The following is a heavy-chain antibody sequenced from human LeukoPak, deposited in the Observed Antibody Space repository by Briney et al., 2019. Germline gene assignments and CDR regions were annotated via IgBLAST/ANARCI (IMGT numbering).Heavy chain of an antibody. CDR2: ICSGGST. Sequence: GGSLRLSCAVSGVTVSSSYMSWVRQAPGKGLEWVSVICSGGSTYYADSVKGRFTIARDNSKNTLYLQMNSLRAEDTAVYYCARESNYGYWGQGTLVTVSS. J-gene: IGHJ4*02. CDR3: ARESNYGY. CDR1: GVTVSSSY. V-gene: IGHV3-66*02.